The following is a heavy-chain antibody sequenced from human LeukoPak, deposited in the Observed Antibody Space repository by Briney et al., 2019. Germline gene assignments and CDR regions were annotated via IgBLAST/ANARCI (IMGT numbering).Heavy chain of an antibody. J-gene: IGHJ3*02. V-gene: IGHV3-23*01. CDR2: ISGSGGST. Sequence: PGGSLRLSCAASGFTFSSYAMSWVRQAPGKGLEWVSAISGSGGSTYYADSVKGRFTISRDNSKNTLYLQMNSLRAEDTAVYYCVKGQLRYFATDAFDIWGQGTMVTVSS. D-gene: IGHD3-9*01. CDR3: VKGQLRYFATDAFDI. CDR1: GFTFSSYA.